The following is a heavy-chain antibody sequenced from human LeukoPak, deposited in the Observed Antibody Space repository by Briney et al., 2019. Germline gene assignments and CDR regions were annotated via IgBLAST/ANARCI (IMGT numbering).Heavy chain of an antibody. J-gene: IGHJ3*02. D-gene: IGHD2-2*01. CDR3: ARGVVPAAFDI. V-gene: IGHV3-21*01. Sequence: PGGSLRLSCVASGFTFTDAWMSWVRQAPGKGLEWVSSIKSDSSHISYANSVRGRFTISRDNGQNSLYLQINSLRVEDTAVYYCARGVVPAAFDIWGQGTMVTVSS. CDR1: GFTFTDAW. CDR2: IKSDSSHI.